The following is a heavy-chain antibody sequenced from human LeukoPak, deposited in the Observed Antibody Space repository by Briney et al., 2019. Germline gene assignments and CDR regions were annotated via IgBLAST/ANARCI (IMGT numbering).Heavy chain of an antibody. Sequence: QPGGSLRLSCAASGFTFSSYAMHWVRQAPGKGLEWVAVISDDGNRKYYADSVQGRFTISRDNSKNTLYLQMNSLRAEDTAVYFCVKDLSGYWTFDYWGQGTLVTVSS. CDR2: ISDDGNRK. J-gene: IGHJ4*02. D-gene: IGHD1-1*01. CDR3: VKDLSGYWTFDY. CDR1: GFTFSSYA. V-gene: IGHV3-30-3*01.